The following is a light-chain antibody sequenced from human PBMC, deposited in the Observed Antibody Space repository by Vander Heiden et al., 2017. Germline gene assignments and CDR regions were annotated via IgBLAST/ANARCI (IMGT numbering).Light chain of an antibody. J-gene: IGKJ1*01. V-gene: IGKV1-5*03. CDR3: RQHDSFPWT. CDR1: QSISSW. Sequence: DIQMTQSPSTLSASVGDRVTITCRASQSISSWLAWYQQKPGRAPKLLIYKASSLQSGVPSRFSGSGSGTEFTLTISSLQPDDFATYYCRQHDSFPWTFGHGTKVEIK. CDR2: KAS.